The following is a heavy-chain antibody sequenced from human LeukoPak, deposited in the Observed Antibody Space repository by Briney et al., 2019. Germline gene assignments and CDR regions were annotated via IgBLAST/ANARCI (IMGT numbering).Heavy chain of an antibody. CDR3: ARGLERYCSSTSCLYFDY. V-gene: IGHV4-4*07. Sequence: SETLSLTCTVSGGSISSYYWSWIRQPAGKGLEWIGRIYTSGSTNYNPSLKSRVTMSVDTSKNQFSLKLSSVTAADTAVYYCARGLERYCSSTSCLYFDYWGQGTLVTVSS. CDR1: GGSISSYY. D-gene: IGHD2-2*01. J-gene: IGHJ4*02. CDR2: IYTSGST.